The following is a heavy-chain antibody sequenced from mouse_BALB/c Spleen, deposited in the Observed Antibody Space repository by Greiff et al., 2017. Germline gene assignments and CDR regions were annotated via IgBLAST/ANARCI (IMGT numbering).Heavy chain of an antibody. CDR3: TLTGRFAY. D-gene: IGHD4-1*01. J-gene: IGHJ3*01. CDR2: IDPETGGT. V-gene: IGHV1-15*01. Sequence: VKLMESGAELVRPGASVTLSCKASGYTFTDYEMHWVKQTPVHGLEWIGAIDPETGGTAYNQKFKGKATLTADKSSSTAYMELRSLTSEDSAVYYCTLTGRFAYWGQGTLVTVSA. CDR1: GYTFTDYE.